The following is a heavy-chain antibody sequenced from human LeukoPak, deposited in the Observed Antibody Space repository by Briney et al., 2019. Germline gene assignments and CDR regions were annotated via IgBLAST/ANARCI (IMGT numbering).Heavy chain of an antibody. J-gene: IGHJ5*02. V-gene: IGHV4-30-4*08. CDR2: IYYSGST. CDR3: ARGKVFDP. CDR1: GGSISSGDYY. Sequence: PSETLSLTCTFSGGSISSGDYYWSWLRQPPGMGLEWIGNIYYSGSTYYNPSLKSRVSISVDTSKNQFSLALYSVTAADTAFYYCARGKVFDPWGQGTLVTVSS.